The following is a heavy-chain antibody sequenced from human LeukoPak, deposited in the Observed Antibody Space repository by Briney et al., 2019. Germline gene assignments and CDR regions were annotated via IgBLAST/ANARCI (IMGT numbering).Heavy chain of an antibody. CDR2: IYYTGST. D-gene: IGHD3-3*01. CDR3: ERASGPFGVADY. J-gene: IGHJ4*02. Sequence: PSETLSLTCTVSGGSISFSSYYWGWIRQPPGKGLEWIGTIYYTGSTYYNPSLKSRVTMSVDTSKNQFSLRLSSVTAADTAVYYCERASGPFGVADYWGQGTLVTVSS. CDR1: GGSISFSSYY. V-gene: IGHV4-39*07.